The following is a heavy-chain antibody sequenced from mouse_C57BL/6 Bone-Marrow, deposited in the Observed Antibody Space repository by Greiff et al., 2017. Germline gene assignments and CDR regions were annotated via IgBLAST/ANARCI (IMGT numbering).Heavy chain of an antibody. CDR1: GYTFTSYW. D-gene: IGHD4-1*01. Sequence: QVQLQQPGAELVMPGASVKLSCKASGYTFTSYWMHWVKQRPGQGLEWIGEIDPSDSYTNSNQKFKGKSTLTVDKSSSTAYMQLSSLTSEDSAVYYCATNWEFAYWGQGTLVTVSA. J-gene: IGHJ3*01. V-gene: IGHV1-69*01. CDR2: IDPSDSYT. CDR3: ATNWEFAY.